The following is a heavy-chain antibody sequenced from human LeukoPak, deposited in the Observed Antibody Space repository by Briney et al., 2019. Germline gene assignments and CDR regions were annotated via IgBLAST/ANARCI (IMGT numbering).Heavy chain of an antibody. D-gene: IGHD3-10*01. J-gene: IGHJ4*02. CDR1: GFPFSRYW. Sequence: GGSLRLSCAASGFPFSRYWMTWVRQAPGKGLEWVANIKYDGSENFYVGSVRGRFTISRDNTNNSLHLQMNSLRAEDTAIYYCVKDPTYDSGSPLGYGGQGTLVAVSS. V-gene: IGHV3-7*01. CDR2: IKYDGSEN. CDR3: VKDPTYDSGSPLGY.